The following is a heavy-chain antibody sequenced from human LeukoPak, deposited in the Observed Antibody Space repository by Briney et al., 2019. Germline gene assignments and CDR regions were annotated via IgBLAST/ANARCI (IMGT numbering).Heavy chain of an antibody. CDR2: ISSSSSYI. V-gene: IGHV3-21*01. J-gene: IGHJ4*02. CDR3: ASNDYDYVWGSYRPLYYFDY. D-gene: IGHD3-16*02. CDR1: GFTFGSYS. Sequence: KPGGSLRLSCAASGFTFGSYSMNWVRQAPGKGLEWVSSISSSSSYIYYADSVKGRFTISRDNAKNSLYLQMNSLRAEDTAVYYCASNDYDYVWGSYRPLYYFDYWGQGTLVTVSS.